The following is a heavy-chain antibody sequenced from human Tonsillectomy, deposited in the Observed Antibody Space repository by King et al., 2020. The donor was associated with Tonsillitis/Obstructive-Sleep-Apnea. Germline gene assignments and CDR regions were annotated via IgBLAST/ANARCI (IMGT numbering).Heavy chain of an antibody. CDR1: GFSLSTSGMC. CDR2: IDWDDDK. D-gene: IGHD2-15*01. CDR3: APVVAATPAAYYYYYYMDV. J-gene: IGHJ6*03. Sequence: FTLKESGPALVKPTQTLTLTCTFSGFSLSTSGMCVSWIRQPPGKALEWLARIDWDDDKYYSTSLKTSLTIPKDPSKNQVVLTMTNMDPVDTATYYCAPVVAATPAAYYYYYYMDVWGKGTPVTVSS. V-gene: IGHV2-70*15.